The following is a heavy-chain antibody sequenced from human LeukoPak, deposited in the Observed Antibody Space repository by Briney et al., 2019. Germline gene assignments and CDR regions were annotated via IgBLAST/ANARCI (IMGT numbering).Heavy chain of an antibody. Sequence: ASMKVSCKASGYTFTGYYIHWVRQAPGQGPEWMGVISPSGGSTTYAQKFQGRVTLTRDMSTSTDYLELSSLRSEDTAVYYCARDNSVRVEAWWFNPWGQGTLVTVSS. CDR3: ARDNSVRVEAWWFNP. V-gene: IGHV1-46*01. J-gene: IGHJ5*02. CDR1: GYTFTGYY. D-gene: IGHD3-10*01. CDR2: ISPSGGST.